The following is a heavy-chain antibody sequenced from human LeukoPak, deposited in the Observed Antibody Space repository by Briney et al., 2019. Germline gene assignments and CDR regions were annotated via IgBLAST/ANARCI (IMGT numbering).Heavy chain of an antibody. Sequence: SETLSLTCTVSGGSISSRSYFWGWIRQPPGKGLEWIGYIYHSGSTYYNPSLKSRVTISVDRSKNQFSLKLSSVTAADTAVYYCARVLYWLQSSYYFDYWGQGTLVTVSS. CDR3: ARVLYWLQSSYYFDY. D-gene: IGHD5-24*01. J-gene: IGHJ4*02. V-gene: IGHV4-30-2*01. CDR2: IYHSGST. CDR1: GGSISSRSYF.